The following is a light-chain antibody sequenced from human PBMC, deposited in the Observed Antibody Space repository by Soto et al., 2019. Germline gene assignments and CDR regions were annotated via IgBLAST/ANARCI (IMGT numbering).Light chain of an antibody. V-gene: IGLV2-14*01. J-gene: IGLJ2*01. CDR3: SSYTSSNTVL. CDR2: EVS. CDR1: SSDVGAYNY. Sequence: QSALTQPASVSGSPGQSITISCTGTSSDVGAYNYVSWYQHHPGKTPKLMIYEVSNRPSGVSHRFSGSKSGTTASLTISGLQAEDEGDYYCSSYTSSNTVLFGGGTKLTVL.